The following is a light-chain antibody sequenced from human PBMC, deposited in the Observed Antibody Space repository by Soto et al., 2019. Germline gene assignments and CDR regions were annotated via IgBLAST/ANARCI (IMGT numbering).Light chain of an antibody. CDR1: QSVSTTH. J-gene: IGKJ1*01. Sequence: EIVLTQSPGTLSLSPGDRATLSCRASQSVSTTHLAWYQQKPGQAPRLLIYAASTRATGIPDRFSGSGSGTDFTLTISRLEPEDFAVYYCQQYGSSPRTFGQGTKLEI. V-gene: IGKV3-20*01. CDR2: AAS. CDR3: QQYGSSPRT.